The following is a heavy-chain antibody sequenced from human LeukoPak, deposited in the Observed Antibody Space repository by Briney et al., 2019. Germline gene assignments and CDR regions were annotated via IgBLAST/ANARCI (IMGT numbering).Heavy chain of an antibody. CDR2: INYSGGA. CDR1: GGSISSGGYY. CDR3: ARADDSSGYRLYYFDY. V-gene: IGHV4-31*03. J-gene: IGHJ4*02. D-gene: IGHD3-22*01. Sequence: SETLSLTCTVSGGSISSGGYYWAWIRQHPGKGLEWIGYINYSGGAYYNPSLKSRVTISVDTSKNHFSLKLSSVTAADTAVYYCARADDSSGYRLYYFDYWGQGTLVTGSS.